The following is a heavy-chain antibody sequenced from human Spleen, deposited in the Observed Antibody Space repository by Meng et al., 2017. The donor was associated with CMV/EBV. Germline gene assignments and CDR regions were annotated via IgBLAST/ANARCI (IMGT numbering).Heavy chain of an antibody. CDR1: GFTFSSYA. D-gene: IGHD6-13*01. CDR3: AKAFSSSWYREYYDY. J-gene: IGHJ4*02. CDR2: ITASGGSS. Sequence: GESLKISCAASGFTFSSYAMSWVRQAPGKGLEWVSAITASGGSSYHADSVKGRFTISRDNSKNTLYLQLNSLRAEDSAVYFCAKAFSSSWYREYYDYWGQGTLVTVSS. V-gene: IGHV3-23*01.